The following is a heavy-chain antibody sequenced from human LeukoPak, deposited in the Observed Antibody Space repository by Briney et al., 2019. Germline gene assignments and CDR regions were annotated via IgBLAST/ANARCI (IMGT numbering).Heavy chain of an antibody. J-gene: IGHJ4*02. CDR3: ARFRSYNFDY. CDR2: INQDGSEK. D-gene: IGHD1-26*01. Sequence: GGSLRLSCVVSGFTFTSYWMSWVRQAPGKGLEWVANINQDGSEKHYVDSLKGRFTISRDNAKNSLYLQMNSLRAEDTAVYYCARFRSYNFDYWGQGTLVTVSS. CDR1: GFTFTSYW. V-gene: IGHV3-7*05.